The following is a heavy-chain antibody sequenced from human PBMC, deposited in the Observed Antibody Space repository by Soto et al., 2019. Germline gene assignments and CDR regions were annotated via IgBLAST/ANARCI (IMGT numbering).Heavy chain of an antibody. Sequence: GGSLRLSCSASGFTFSSYAMHWVRQAPGKGLEYVSAVSSNGGTTYYAYSVKGRFTISRDNSKNTLYLQVSTLPAEDTAVYYCVKDGTPYDFWSGYFSNFDYWGQGTLVTVSS. D-gene: IGHD3-3*01. CDR3: VKDGTPYDFWSGYFSNFDY. CDR1: GFTFSSYA. J-gene: IGHJ4*02. CDR2: VSSNGGTT. V-gene: IGHV3-64D*06.